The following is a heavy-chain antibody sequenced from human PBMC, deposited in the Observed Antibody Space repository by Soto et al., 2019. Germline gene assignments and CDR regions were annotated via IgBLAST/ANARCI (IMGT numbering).Heavy chain of an antibody. J-gene: IGHJ3*01. V-gene: IGHV2-5*04. CDR1: GFSLSTTSVG. Sequence: QIILKESGPTLVKPTQTLTLTCNFSGFSLSTTSVGVGWIRQPPGKALEWLALIYWDGDKRYSTSQKRRLTITNDTSKNQVVLTMTNMDPVDTGTYYCVYMPPKQWMSFSVWGQGTMVIVSS. CDR2: IYWDGDK. D-gene: IGHD6-19*01. CDR3: VYMPPKQWMSFSV.